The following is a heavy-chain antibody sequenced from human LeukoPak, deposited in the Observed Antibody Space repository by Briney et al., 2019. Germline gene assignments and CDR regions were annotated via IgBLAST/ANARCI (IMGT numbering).Heavy chain of an antibody. Sequence: SETLSLTCTVSGGSISSSSYYWGWIRQPPGNGLEWIGSIYYSGSTYYNPSLKSRVTISVDTSENQFSLKLSSVTAADTAVYYCARSTDDISPFDPWGQGTLVTVSS. CDR1: GGSISSSSYY. CDR2: IYYSGST. V-gene: IGHV4-39*01. CDR3: ARSTDDISPFDP. J-gene: IGHJ5*02. D-gene: IGHD3-22*01.